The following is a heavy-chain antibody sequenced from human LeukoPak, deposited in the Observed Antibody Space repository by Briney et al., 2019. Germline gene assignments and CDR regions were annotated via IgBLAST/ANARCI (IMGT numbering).Heavy chain of an antibody. CDR1: GGSISSYY. J-gene: IGHJ5*02. D-gene: IGHD3-3*01. Sequence: KPSETLSPTCTVSGGSISSYYWSWIRQPAGKGLEWIGRIYTSGSTNYNPSLKSRVTMSVDTSKNQFSLKLSSVTAADTAVYYCARSITIFGVVIEGNWFDPWGQGTLVTVSS. V-gene: IGHV4-4*07. CDR3: ARSITIFGVVIEGNWFDP. CDR2: IYTSGST.